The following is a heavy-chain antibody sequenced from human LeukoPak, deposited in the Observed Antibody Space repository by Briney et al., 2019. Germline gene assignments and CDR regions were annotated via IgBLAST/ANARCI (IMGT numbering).Heavy chain of an antibody. V-gene: IGHV1-18*01. J-gene: IGHJ4*02. D-gene: IGHD3-22*01. CDR1: GYTFTSYD. CDR3: ARGLGSSGYSSFEDY. Sequence: GASVKVSCKASGYTFTSYDINWVRQATGQGLEWMGWISAYNGNTNYAQKLQGRVTMTTDTSTSTAYMELRSLRSDDTAVYYCARGLGSSGYSSFEDYWGQGTLVTVSS. CDR2: ISAYNGNT.